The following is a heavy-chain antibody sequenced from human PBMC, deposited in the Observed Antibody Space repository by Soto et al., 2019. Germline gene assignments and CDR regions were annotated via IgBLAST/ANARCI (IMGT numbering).Heavy chain of an antibody. CDR3: ARHLLTTVTTYYYYHMDV. CDR1: GYTFTNFD. CDR2: ISAYNGNT. J-gene: IGHJ6*02. V-gene: IGHV1-18*01. Sequence: QVQLVQSGAEVKRPGASVKVSCKASGYTFTNFDINWVRQAPGQGLKWMGWISAYNGNTNYAQKLRGRVTMTTDTSPNTAYMELRSLRSDDTAVYYCARHLLTTVTTYYYYHMDVWGQGTTVTVSS. D-gene: IGHD4-4*01.